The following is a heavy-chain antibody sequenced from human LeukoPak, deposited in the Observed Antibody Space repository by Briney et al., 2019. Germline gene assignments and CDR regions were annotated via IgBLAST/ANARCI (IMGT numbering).Heavy chain of an antibody. D-gene: IGHD3-10*01. Sequence: SETLSLTCTVSGGSISSGFYYWGWIRQPPGKGLEWIGRIYHSGNTYYNPSLKSRVTISVDTSKNQVSLRLSSVTAADTAVYYCANNARGSGSFFDIWGQGTMVTVSS. CDR2: IYHSGNT. CDR3: ANNARGSGSFFDI. CDR1: GGSISSGFYY. J-gene: IGHJ3*02. V-gene: IGHV4-39*01.